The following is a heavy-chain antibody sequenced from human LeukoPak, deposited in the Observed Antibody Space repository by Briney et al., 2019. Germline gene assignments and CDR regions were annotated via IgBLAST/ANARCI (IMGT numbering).Heavy chain of an antibody. CDR2: IHSDGSST. D-gene: IGHD1-1*01. Sequence: GGSLRLSCAASGFTFSNYWMYWVRPAPGKGLVWVSRIHSDGSSTTSADSVKGRFTISRDNAENTLYLQMNSLRAEDTAVYFCARGNAQAFDIWGQGTMVAVSS. J-gene: IGHJ3*02. V-gene: IGHV3-74*01. CDR1: GFTFSNYW. CDR3: ARGNAQAFDI.